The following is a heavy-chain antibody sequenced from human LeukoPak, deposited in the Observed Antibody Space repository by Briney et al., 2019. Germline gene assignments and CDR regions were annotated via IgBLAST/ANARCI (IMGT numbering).Heavy chain of an antibody. V-gene: IGHV4-4*02. CDR2: IYDGGST. CDR1: GGSISSSSW. D-gene: IGHD3-16*01. J-gene: IGHJ6*03. Sequence: PSETLSLTCAVSGGSISSSSWWTWVRQSPGKGLEWIAEIYDGGSTNHNPSLNSRVTISVDTSKNQFSLKLSSVTAADTAVYYCARQSALFGYYYYYMDVWGKGTTVTISS. CDR3: ARQSALFGYYYYYMDV.